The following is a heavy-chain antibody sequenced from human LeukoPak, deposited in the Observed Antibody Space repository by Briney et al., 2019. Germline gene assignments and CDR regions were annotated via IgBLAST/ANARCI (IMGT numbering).Heavy chain of an antibody. CDR1: GFTFSSYW. V-gene: IGHV3-74*01. CDR2: INNDGSSA. D-gene: IGHD1-20*01. Sequence: GGSLRLSCAASGFTFSSYWMHWVRQTPGKGLIYISRINNDGSSANYADSVRGRFTISRDNAENTLYLQMNSLRAEDTAVYYCVTDLHGINWYVHWGQGTLVTVSS. CDR3: VTDLHGINWYVH. J-gene: IGHJ4*02.